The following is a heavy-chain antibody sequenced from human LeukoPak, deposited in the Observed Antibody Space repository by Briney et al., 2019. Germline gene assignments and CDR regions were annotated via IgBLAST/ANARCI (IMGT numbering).Heavy chain of an antibody. CDR1: GGSIRSSYYY. CDR3: ARQYGP. J-gene: IGHJ5*02. CDR2: IYDSGST. Sequence: SETLSLTCTVSGGSIRSSYYYWGWIRQPPGKGLEWIGSIYDSGSTYYNPSLKSRVTISVDTSKNQFSLKLNSVTAADTAVYYCARQYGPWGQGTLVTVSS. D-gene: IGHD3-10*01. V-gene: IGHV4-39*01.